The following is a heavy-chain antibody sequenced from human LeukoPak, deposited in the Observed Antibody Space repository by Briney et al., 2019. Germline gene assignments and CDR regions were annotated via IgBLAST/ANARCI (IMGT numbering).Heavy chain of an antibody. CDR3: ARDRRYATIRPIVGATPRRGYSDY. Sequence: GGSLRLSCAASGFTFSSYSMNWVRQAPGKGLEWVSSISSSSSYIYYADSVKGRFTISRDNAKNSLYLQMNSLRAEDTAVYYCARDRRYATIRPIVGATPRRGYSDYWGQGTLVTVSP. D-gene: IGHD1-26*01. CDR2: ISSSSSYI. J-gene: IGHJ4*02. CDR1: GFTFSSYS. V-gene: IGHV3-21*01.